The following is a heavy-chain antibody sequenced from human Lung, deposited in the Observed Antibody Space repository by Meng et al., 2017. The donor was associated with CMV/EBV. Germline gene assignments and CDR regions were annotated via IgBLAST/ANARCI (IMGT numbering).Heavy chain of an antibody. V-gene: IGHV1-46*01. CDR1: GTTFTNCY. J-gene: IGHJ4*02. D-gene: IGHD3-16*01. CDR2: INTSVGYT. CDR3: ARASRVLGGFDY. Sequence: RLVQAVAEANKTRASIKVFCTASGTTFTNCYIPWLRQAPGQGVEWMGIINTSVGYTSHAQKFKGRVTMARDTSKSTVNMEVSSLRSADTAVYYCARASRVLGGFDYWGQGTLVTVSS.